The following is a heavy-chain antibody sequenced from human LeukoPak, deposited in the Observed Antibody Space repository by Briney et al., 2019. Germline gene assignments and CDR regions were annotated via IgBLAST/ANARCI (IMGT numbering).Heavy chain of an antibody. CDR1: GFTFSKYW. D-gene: IGHD2/OR15-2a*01. Sequence: GGSLRLSCAASGFTFSKYWLHWLRHAPGKGLVWVSRINPDDKSASYADSVKGRFTIARDDARKTLYLQMNSLRAEDTAVYYCLTIVETTFDAFDIWGQGTMVTVSS. V-gene: IGHV3-74*01. CDR3: LTIVETTFDAFDI. J-gene: IGHJ3*02. CDR2: INPDDKSA.